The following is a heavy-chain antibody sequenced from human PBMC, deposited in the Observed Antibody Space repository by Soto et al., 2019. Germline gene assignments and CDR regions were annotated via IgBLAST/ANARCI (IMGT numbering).Heavy chain of an antibody. J-gene: IGHJ4*02. Sequence: SENLSLNCAGSCGSIMCVICWGWVRQPPGKGLEWIGEIYHSGSTNYNPSLKSRVTISVDKSKNQFSLKLSSVTAADTAVYYCAGVKASGVNFDYWGQGTLVT. CDR2: IYHSGST. CDR3: AGVKASGVNFDY. V-gene: IGHV4-4*02. D-gene: IGHD3-10*01. CDR1: CGSIMCVIC.